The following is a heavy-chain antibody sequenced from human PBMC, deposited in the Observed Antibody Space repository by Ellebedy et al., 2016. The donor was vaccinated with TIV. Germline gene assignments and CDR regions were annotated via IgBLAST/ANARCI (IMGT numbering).Heavy chain of an antibody. CDR3: ARGELTFDY. J-gene: IGHJ4*02. CDR1: GGSISSYY. Sequence: SETLSLTXTVSGGSISSYYWSWIRQPPGKGLEWIGYIYYSGSTNYNPSLKSRVTMSVDTSKNQFSLKLSSVTAADTAVYYCARGELTFDYWGQGTLVTVSS. D-gene: IGHD1-7*01. V-gene: IGHV4-59*08. CDR2: IYYSGST.